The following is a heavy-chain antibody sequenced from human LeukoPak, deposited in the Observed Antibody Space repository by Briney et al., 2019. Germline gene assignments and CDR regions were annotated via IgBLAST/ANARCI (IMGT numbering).Heavy chain of an antibody. CDR3: ARGGSIAAAGLIDY. D-gene: IGHD6-13*01. CDR2: INHSGST. CDR1: GFTFSSYS. V-gene: IGHV4-34*01. Sequence: GSLRLSCAASGFTFSSYSMNWIRQPPGKGLEWIGEINHSGSTNYNPSLKSRVTISVDTSKNQFSLKLSSVTAADTAVYYCARGGSIAAAGLIDYWGQGTLVTVSS. J-gene: IGHJ4*02.